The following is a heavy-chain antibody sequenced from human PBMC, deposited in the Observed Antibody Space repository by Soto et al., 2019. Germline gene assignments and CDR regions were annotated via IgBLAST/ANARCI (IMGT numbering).Heavy chain of an antibody. CDR3: ARSAIAAHPFFDY. J-gene: IGHJ4*02. D-gene: IGHD6-6*01. CDR1: GGSISSGDYY. CDR2: IYYSGST. V-gene: IGHV4-30-4*01. Sequence: SETLSLTCTVSGGSISSGDYYWSWIRQPPGKGLEWIGYIYYSGSTYYNPSLKSRVTISVDTSKNQFSLKLSSVTAADTAVYYCARSAIAAHPFFDYWGQGTLVTVSS.